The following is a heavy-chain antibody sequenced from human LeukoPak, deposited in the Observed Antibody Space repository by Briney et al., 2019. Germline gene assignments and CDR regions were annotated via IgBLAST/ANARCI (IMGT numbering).Heavy chain of an antibody. CDR3: ARQYSSSWYLFDY. CDR2: IYYSGST. J-gene: IGHJ4*02. CDR1: GGSISSSSNY. D-gene: IGHD6-13*01. Sequence: SETLSLTCTVSGGSISSSSNYWGWIRQPPGKGLEWIGSIYYSGSTYYNPSLKSRVTISVDTSKNQFSLKLSSVTAADTAVYYCARQYSSSWYLFDYWGQGTLVTVSS. V-gene: IGHV4-39*01.